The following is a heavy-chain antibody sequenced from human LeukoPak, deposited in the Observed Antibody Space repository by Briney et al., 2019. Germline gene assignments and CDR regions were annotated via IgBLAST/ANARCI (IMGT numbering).Heavy chain of an antibody. CDR3: ARVADYGDYVGGDWIDP. CDR1: GYSISSPNW. V-gene: IGHV4-28*05. J-gene: IGHJ5*02. CDR2: IYYTGSI. D-gene: IGHD4-17*01. Sequence: SETLSLTCAVSGYSISSPNWWGWVRQPPGKGLEWIGYIYYTGSIYYNPSLKSRLTMSVDTSKNQFSLKLSSVTAVDTAVYYCARVADYGDYVGGDWIDPWGQGTLVTVSS.